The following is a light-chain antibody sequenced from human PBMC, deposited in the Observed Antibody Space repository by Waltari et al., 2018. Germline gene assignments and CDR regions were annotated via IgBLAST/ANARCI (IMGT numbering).Light chain of an antibody. Sequence: QSALSQPAYVSGSPGQSITISCTGASSDVGGHDYVSWYQQHPGKAPKLIIRDVNNRPSVVSNRFSGSKSGNTASLTISGLQAEDEADYYCSSYSTSSSLILFGEGTKVTVL. J-gene: IGLJ2*01. CDR1: SSDVGGHDY. CDR2: DVN. V-gene: IGLV2-14*03. CDR3: SSYSTSSSLIL.